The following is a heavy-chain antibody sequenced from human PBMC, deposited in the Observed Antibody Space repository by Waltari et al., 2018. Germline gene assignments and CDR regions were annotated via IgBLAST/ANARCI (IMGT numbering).Heavy chain of an antibody. CDR1: SSSIRSGYF. D-gene: IGHD3-10*01. V-gene: IGHV4-38-2*02. Sequence: QVQLQESGPGLARPSEPLSLPCDVSSSSIRSGYFWGWIRQPPGKGLQWIGSISHSGSTYYNPSLKSRVTLSVDTSKNQFALKVTSVTAADTATYYCVRDLGGSGNSWFDAWGQGSLVIVSS. CDR3: VRDLGGSGNSWFDA. J-gene: IGHJ5*02. CDR2: ISHSGST.